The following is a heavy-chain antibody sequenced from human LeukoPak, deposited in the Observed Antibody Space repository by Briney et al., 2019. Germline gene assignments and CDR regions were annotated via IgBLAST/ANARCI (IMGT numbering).Heavy chain of an antibody. CDR3: ATAPAAADSF. D-gene: IGHD6-13*01. CDR1: GFTFSSYA. Sequence: GGSLRLSCAASGFTFSSYAMSWVRQAPGKGLEWVSAISGSGGSTYYADSVKGRFTISRDNAKNSVYLRMSSLRAEDTAVYYCATAPAAADSFWGQGTLVAVSS. V-gene: IGHV3-23*01. J-gene: IGHJ4*02. CDR2: ISGSGGST.